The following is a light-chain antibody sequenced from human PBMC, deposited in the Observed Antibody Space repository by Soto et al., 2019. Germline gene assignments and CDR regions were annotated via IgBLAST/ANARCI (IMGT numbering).Light chain of an antibody. Sequence: NFTLTQPHSVSESPGKTVTISCTGSSGSIASNYVQWFQQRPGSAPTTVIYEDNKRPSGVPDRFSGSIDSSSNSASLTISGLKTEDEADYYCQSYGDNNQVFGGGTQLTVL. J-gene: IGLJ3*02. CDR3: QSYGDNNQV. CDR2: EDN. CDR1: SGSIASNY. V-gene: IGLV6-57*02.